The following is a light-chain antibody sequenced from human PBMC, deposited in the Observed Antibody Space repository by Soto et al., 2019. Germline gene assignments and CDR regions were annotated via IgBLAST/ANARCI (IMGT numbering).Light chain of an antibody. CDR3: MQSTQLPPT. Sequence: DVVMTQTPLSLSVAPGQPASISCKSSQSLLHITVETXXXWYLQKPGQSPQLLIYEVSTRVSGVPDRFSGSGSGTDFTLEISRVETDDVGIYYCMQSTQLPPTFGQGTRLEIK. J-gene: IGKJ5*01. V-gene: IGKV2D-29*02. CDR1: QSLLHITVETX. CDR2: EVS.